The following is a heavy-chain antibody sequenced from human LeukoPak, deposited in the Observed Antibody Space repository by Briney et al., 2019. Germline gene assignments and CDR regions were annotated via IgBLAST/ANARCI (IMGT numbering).Heavy chain of an antibody. Sequence: SETLSLTCTVSGGSISTTGYYWGWIRQPPGKGLEWIGNIYYSGSAYYNPSLKSRVTICVDTSKNHFSLKLNSVTAADTALYYCARLGYCSSASCGPLDYWGQGTLVTVSS. CDR1: GGSISTTGYY. D-gene: IGHD2-2*01. CDR2: IYYSGSA. J-gene: IGHJ4*02. CDR3: ARLGYCSSASCGPLDY. V-gene: IGHV4-39*02.